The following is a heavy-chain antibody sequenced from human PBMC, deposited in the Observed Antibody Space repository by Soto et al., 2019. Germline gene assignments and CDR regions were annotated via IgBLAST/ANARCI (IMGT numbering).Heavy chain of an antibody. Sequence: EVQLLESGGGLVQPGGSLRLSCAASGFTFSSYAMSWDRQAPGKGLEWVSAISGSGGSTYYADSVKGRFTISRDKSKNTLYLQMNSLRAEDTAVYYCAKGDGDRTYFDYWGQGTLVTVSS. CDR1: GFTFSSYA. J-gene: IGHJ4*02. CDR2: ISGSGGST. CDR3: AKGDGDRTYFDY. D-gene: IGHD4-17*01. V-gene: IGHV3-23*01.